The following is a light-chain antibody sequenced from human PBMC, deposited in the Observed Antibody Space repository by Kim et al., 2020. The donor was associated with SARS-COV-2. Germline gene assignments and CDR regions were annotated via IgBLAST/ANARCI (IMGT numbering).Light chain of an antibody. CDR2: AAS. J-gene: IGKJ2*01. V-gene: IGKV1-9*01. Sequence: DIQLTQSPSFLSASVRDRVTITCRASQDIKSHLAWYQQKPGKAPKLLIYAASTLQSGVPSRFSGSGCGTEFTLTVTSLQPEDFATYYCQQLSSYPYTFGQGTKLEI. CDR1: QDIKSH. CDR3: QQLSSYPYT.